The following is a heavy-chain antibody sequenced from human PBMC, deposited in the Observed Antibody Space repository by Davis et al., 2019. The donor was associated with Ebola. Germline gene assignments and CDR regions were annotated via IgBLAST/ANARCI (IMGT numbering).Heavy chain of an antibody. CDR1: GGSISSYY. CDR2: IYYSGST. Sequence: PSETLSLTCTVSGGSISSYYWSWIRQPPGKGLEWIGYIYYSGSTNYNPSLKSRVTISVDTSKNQFSLKLSSVTAADTAVYYCARDWGGYGGNWAYYYYGMDVWGQGTTVTVSS. V-gene: IGHV4-59*01. CDR3: ARDWGGYGGNWAYYYYGMDV. J-gene: IGHJ6*02. D-gene: IGHD4-23*01.